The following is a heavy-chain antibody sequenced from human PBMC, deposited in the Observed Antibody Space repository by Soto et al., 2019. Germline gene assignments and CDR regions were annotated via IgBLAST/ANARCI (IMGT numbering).Heavy chain of an antibody. CDR2: INHSGST. CDR3: ARTRSYYHYYGMDV. V-gene: IGHV4-34*01. CDR1: GGSFSSYY. J-gene: IGHJ6*02. Sequence: PSETLSLTCGVYGGSFSSYYWSWIRPPPGKGLEWIGEINHSGSTNYNPSLKSRVTISVDTSKNQFSLKLSSVTAADTAVYYCARTRSYYHYYGMDVWGQGTTVTVSS.